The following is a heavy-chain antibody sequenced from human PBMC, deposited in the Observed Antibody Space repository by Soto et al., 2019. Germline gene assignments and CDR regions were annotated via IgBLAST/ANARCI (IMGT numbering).Heavy chain of an antibody. J-gene: IGHJ3*01. CDR3: ARSLPGTYGAFDL. CDR1: EFTFRSYW. D-gene: IGHD1-7*01. Sequence: EVQLVDSGGGLVQPGGSLRLSCAASEFTFRSYWMQWVRQSPGKGLVWVSRISGDGSSTNYADSVKGRFTISRDNAKNTAYLQIDSLRAEDTAVYYCARSLPGTYGAFDLWGQGTMVTVSS. V-gene: IGHV3-74*01. CDR2: ISGDGSST.